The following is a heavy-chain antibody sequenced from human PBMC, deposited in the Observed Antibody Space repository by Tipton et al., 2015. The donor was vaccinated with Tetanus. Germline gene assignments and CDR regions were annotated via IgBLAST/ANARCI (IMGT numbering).Heavy chain of an antibody. Sequence: QLVQSGAEVKKPGASVKVSCKASGYTFTHYGVNWVRQAPGQGLEWMGWISPFNGNVNYAEKFQGRLTMTTDRSTATVYMDLRSLGSDDTAVYYCARGRGLGPHEYFEHWGQGTLVTVSS. D-gene: IGHD3/OR15-3a*01. CDR1: GYTFTHYG. J-gene: IGHJ5*02. V-gene: IGHV1-18*01. CDR3: ARGRGLGPHEYFEH. CDR2: ISPFNGNV.